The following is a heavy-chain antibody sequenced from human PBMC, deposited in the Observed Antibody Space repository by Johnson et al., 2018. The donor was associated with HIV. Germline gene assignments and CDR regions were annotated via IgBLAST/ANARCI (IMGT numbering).Heavy chain of an antibody. D-gene: IGHD6-6*01. Sequence: VQLVESGGGLVKPGGSLRLSCAASGFTFSYYYMSWIRQAPGKGLEWVSVIYSGGSTYYADSVEGRFTISRDNSKNTLYLQMNSLRAEDPAVYYCAREIIAARPSAFDIWGQGTMVTVSS. CDR2: IYSGGST. V-gene: IGHV3-66*02. CDR1: GFTFSYYY. J-gene: IGHJ3*02. CDR3: AREIIAARPSAFDI.